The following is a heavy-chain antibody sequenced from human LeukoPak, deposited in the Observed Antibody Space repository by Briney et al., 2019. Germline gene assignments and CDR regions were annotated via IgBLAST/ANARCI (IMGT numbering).Heavy chain of an antibody. V-gene: IGHV3-23*01. Sequence: GGSLRLSCAASGFTFSSYAMSWVRQAPGKGLEWLSAISGSGGSTYYADSVKGRFTISRDNSKNTLYLQMNSLRAEDTAVYYCVGKVTGSGSYYPPDFDYWGQGTLVTVSS. J-gene: IGHJ4*02. CDR1: GFTFSSYA. D-gene: IGHD3-10*01. CDR2: ISGSGGST. CDR3: VGKVTGSGSYYPPDFDY.